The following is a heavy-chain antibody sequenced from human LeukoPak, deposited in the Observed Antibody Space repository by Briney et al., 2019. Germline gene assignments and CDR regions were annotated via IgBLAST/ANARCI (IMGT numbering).Heavy chain of an antibody. Sequence: ASVQASSKASAYTSTDYYMRGVRQAPPRGGEWRGWIIPNSGGANYAPTFQGRVTMTRDTSISTAYMELSRLRSDDTAVYYCARGGYFESSAYRIFDYWGQGTLVTVSS. J-gene: IGHJ4*02. D-gene: IGHD3-22*01. CDR2: IIPNSGGA. CDR3: ARGGYFESSAYRIFDY. CDR1: AYTSTDYY. V-gene: IGHV1-2*02.